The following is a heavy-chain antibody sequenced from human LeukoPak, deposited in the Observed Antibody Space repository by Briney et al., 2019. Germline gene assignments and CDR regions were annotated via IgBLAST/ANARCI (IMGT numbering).Heavy chain of an antibody. CDR3: ASYYDFWSGQDEDAFDI. D-gene: IGHD3-3*01. Sequence: GGSLRLSCAASGFTFSSYSMNWVRQAPGKGLEWVSSISSSSSYIYYADSVKGRFTISRDNAKNTLYLQMNSLRAEDTAVYYCASYYDFWSGQDEDAFDIWGQGTMVTVSS. J-gene: IGHJ3*02. CDR2: ISSSSSYI. V-gene: IGHV3-21*01. CDR1: GFTFSSYS.